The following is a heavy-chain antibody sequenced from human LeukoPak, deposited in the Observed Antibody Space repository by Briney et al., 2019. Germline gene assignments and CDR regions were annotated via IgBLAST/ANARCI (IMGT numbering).Heavy chain of an antibody. CDR1: GFTFSSYG. J-gene: IGHJ5*02. D-gene: IGHD3-10*01. CDR2: ISGSGGST. Sequence: GGSLRLSCAASGFTFSSYGMSWVRQAPGKGLEWVSAISGSGGSTYYADSVKGRFTISRDNSKNTLYLQMNSLRAEDTAVYYCAKDSQWFGELNWFDPWGQGTLVTVSS. V-gene: IGHV3-23*01. CDR3: AKDSQWFGELNWFDP.